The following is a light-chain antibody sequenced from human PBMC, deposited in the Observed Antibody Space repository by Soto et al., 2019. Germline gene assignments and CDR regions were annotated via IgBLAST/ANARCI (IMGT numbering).Light chain of an antibody. J-gene: IGKJ4*01. CDR2: KAS. CDR1: QSISNS. CDR3: QHYNNYLLT. V-gene: IGKV1-5*03. Sequence: DIQMTQSPSTLSASVRDRCTITCRASQSISNSLACYQQKPGKAPKLLIYKASSLESGVPSRFSGSGSGTEFTLTISSLQPDDFATYYCQHYNNYLLTFGGGTKVDIK.